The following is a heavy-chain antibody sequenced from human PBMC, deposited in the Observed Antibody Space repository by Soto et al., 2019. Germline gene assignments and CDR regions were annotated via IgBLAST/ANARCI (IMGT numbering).Heavy chain of an antibody. J-gene: IGHJ1*01. CDR2: IYWDDDK. Sequence: QITLKESGPALVKPTQTLTLTCTFSGFSLSTSGVAVGWIRQPPGKALELLALIYWDDDKRYSPSLKTRLTITKDTDKNQVILTMTNMDPVDPATYYCAHCAHGTYESGEIITNAEFFQHWGQGTLVTVSS. D-gene: IGHD3-10*01. CDR3: AHCAHGTYESGEIITNAEFFQH. CDR1: GFSLSTSGVA. V-gene: IGHV2-5*02.